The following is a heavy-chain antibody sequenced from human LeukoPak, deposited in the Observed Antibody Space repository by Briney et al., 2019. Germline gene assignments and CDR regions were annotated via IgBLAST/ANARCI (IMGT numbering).Heavy chain of an antibody. CDR2: IYHSGST. CDR1: GGSVSSGGYS. V-gene: IGHV4-30-2*01. CDR3: ASINYYDPNRHDI. D-gene: IGHD3-22*01. J-gene: IGHJ3*02. Sequence: SQTLSLTCAVSGGSVSSGGYSWSWIRQPPGKGLEWIGYIYHSGSTYYNPSLKSRVTISVDTSKNQFSLKLSSVTAADTAVYYCASINYYDPNRHDIWGQGTMVTVSS.